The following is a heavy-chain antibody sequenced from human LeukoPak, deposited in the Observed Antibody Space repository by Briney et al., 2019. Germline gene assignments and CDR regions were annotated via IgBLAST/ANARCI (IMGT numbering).Heavy chain of an antibody. CDR2: IKQGGSEK. CDR3: ARDSGDYADY. CDR1: VYTYSSYW. V-gene: IGHV3-7*01. D-gene: IGHD4-17*01. Sequence: GRSLRPSRAACVYTYSSYWMSWVRHAPGKGLEWVANIKQGGSEKYYVDSVKGRFTISRDNAKNSLYLQMNSLRAEDTAVYYCARDSGDYADYWGQGTLVTVSS. J-gene: IGHJ4*02.